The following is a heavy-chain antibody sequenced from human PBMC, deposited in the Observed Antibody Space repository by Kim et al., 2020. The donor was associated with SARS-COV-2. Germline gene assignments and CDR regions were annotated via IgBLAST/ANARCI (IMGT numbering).Heavy chain of an antibody. CDR3: ARGVGGNSSGY. D-gene: IGHD2-15*01. CDR2: T. J-gene: IGHJ4*02. V-gene: IGHV3-66*01. Sequence: TYYADSVKGRFTISRDNSKNTLYLQMNSLRAEDTAVYYCARGVGGNSSGYWGQGTLVTVSS.